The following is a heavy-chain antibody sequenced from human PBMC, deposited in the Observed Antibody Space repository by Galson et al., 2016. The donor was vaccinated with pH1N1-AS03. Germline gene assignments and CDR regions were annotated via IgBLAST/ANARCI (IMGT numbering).Heavy chain of an antibody. CDR1: GFPFEDYA. Sequence: SLRLSCAASGFPFEDYAMHCVRQAPGQALEWVALIGVNGLNPGNADSLKGRITIFRDNRKNFVDLEMHSLTIADSALYDCDRCINRVDYWGQGTRVTVSS. V-gene: IGHV3-43*02. CDR3: DRCINRVDY. CDR2: IGVNGLNP. D-gene: IGHD2-8*01. J-gene: IGHJ4*01.